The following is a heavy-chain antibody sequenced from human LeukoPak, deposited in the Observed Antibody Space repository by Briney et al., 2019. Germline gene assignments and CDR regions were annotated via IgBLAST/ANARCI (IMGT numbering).Heavy chain of an antibody. CDR3: AKEGGIPILYGDYDY. CDR1: GFTFSSYS. D-gene: IGHD4-17*01. V-gene: IGHV3-21*04. Sequence: GGSLGLSCAASGFTFSSYSMNWVRQAPGKGLEWVSSISSSSSYIYYADSVKGRFTISRDNAKNSLYLQMNSLRAEDTAVYYCAKEGGIPILYGDYDYWGQGTLVTVSS. J-gene: IGHJ4*02. CDR2: ISSSSSYI.